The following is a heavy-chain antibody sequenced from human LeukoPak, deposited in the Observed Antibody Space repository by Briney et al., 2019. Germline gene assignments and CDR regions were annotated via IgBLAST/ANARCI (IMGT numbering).Heavy chain of an antibody. J-gene: IGHJ4*02. Sequence: TSETLSLTCTVSGGSISSSSYYWGWIRQPPGKGLEWIGSIYYSGSTYYNPSLKSRVTISVDTSKNQFSLKLSSVTAADTAVYYCARGAGGVYFDWLPYFDYWGQGTLVTVS. V-gene: IGHV4-39*07. CDR1: GGSISSSSYY. CDR2: IYYSGST. D-gene: IGHD3-9*01. CDR3: ARGAGGVYFDWLPYFDY.